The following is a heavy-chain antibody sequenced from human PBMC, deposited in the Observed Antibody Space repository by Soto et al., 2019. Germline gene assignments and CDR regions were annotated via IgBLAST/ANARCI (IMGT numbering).Heavy chain of an antibody. V-gene: IGHV3-30*18. J-gene: IGHJ6*02. CDR1: GFTFSSYG. CDR3: AKETSYYYYGMDV. Sequence: GSLRLSCAASGFTFSSYGMHWVRQAPGKGLEWVAVISYDGSNKYYADSVKGRFTISRDNSKNTLYLQMNSLRAEDTAVYYCAKETSYYYYGMDVWGQGTTVTVSS. CDR2: ISYDGSNK.